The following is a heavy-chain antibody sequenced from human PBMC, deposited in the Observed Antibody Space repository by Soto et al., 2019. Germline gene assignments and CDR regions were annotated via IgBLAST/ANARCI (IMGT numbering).Heavy chain of an antibody. CDR3: ARSHAPNYYDTTGFFFGLDV. Sequence: QVRLVESGGGVVQPGRSLRLSCAASGFTFSNYAMHWVRQAPGKGLEWVAVMSFDETKKYHAASVEGRFTISRDNSQNTLDLQMNSLRAEDTALYYCARSHAPNYYDTTGFFFGLDVWGQGTTVVVSS. D-gene: IGHD3-22*01. J-gene: IGHJ6*02. V-gene: IGHV3-30-3*01. CDR2: MSFDETKK. CDR1: GFTFSNYA.